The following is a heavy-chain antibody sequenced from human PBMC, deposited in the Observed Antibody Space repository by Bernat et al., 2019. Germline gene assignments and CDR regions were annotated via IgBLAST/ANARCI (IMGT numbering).Heavy chain of an antibody. J-gene: IGHJ4*02. CDR2: ISSSSSYT. V-gene: IGHV3-11*05. CDR3: ARDLAVAGTIDY. D-gene: IGHD6-19*01. CDR1: GFTFSDYY. Sequence: QVQLVESGGGLVKPGGSLRLSCAASGFTFSDYYMSWIRQAPGKGLEWVSYISSSSSYTNYADSVKGRFTISRDNAKNSLYLQMNSLRAEDTAVYYCARDLAVAGTIDYWGQGTLVTVSS.